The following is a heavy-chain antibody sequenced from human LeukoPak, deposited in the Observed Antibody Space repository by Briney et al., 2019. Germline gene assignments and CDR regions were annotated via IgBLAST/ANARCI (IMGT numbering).Heavy chain of an antibody. Sequence: SETLSLTCGVYGGSFSGYYLSWIRQPPGKGLEWIGEIHPSGGPNYNPSLKSRVTISVDTSKNQFSLRLSSVTAADTAVYYCARDEWELSFDYWGQGALVTVSS. CDR2: IHPSGGP. J-gene: IGHJ4*02. V-gene: IGHV4-34*01. D-gene: IGHD1-26*01. CDR1: GGSFSGYY. CDR3: ARDEWELSFDY.